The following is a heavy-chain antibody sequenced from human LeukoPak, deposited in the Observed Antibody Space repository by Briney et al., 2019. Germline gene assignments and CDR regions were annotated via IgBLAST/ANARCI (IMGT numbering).Heavy chain of an antibody. CDR2: INTNTGNP. Sequence: ASVKVSCKASGYTFTSYAMNWVRQAPGQGLEWMGWINTNTGNPTYAQGFTGRFVFSLDTSVSTAYLQISSLKAEDTAVYYCAREELEWGLSAGFDYWGQGTLVTVSS. CDR3: AREELEWGLSAGFDY. D-gene: IGHD3-3*01. J-gene: IGHJ4*02. CDR1: GYTFTSYA. V-gene: IGHV7-4-1*02.